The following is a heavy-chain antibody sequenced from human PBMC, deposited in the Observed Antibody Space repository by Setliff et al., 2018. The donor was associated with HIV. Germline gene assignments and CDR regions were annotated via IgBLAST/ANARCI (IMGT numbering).Heavy chain of an antibody. Sequence: SETLFLTCSVYGTSFSDHYWSWVRQTPGKGLEWIGEMNQSGTTNYNPSLKSRVTMSIDTSERQFSLKLTSVTAADTAVYYCVRWYYCVSGACYRADYWGQGTMVTVPQ. CDR1: GTSFSDHY. CDR3: VRWYYCVSGACYRADY. V-gene: IGHV4-34*01. J-gene: IGHJ4*02. D-gene: IGHD2-21*02. CDR2: MNQSGTT.